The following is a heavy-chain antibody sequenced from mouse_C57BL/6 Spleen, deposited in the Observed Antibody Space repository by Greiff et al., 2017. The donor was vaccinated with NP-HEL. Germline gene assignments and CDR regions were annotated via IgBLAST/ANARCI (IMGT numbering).Heavy chain of an antibody. V-gene: IGHV3-6*01. CDR1: GYSITSGYY. D-gene: IGHD2-2*01. J-gene: IGHJ2*01. CDR3: ARGGWLRPPFDY. Sequence: EVQLVESGPGLVKPSPSLSLSCSVTGYSITSGYYWNWIRQFPGNILEWMGFISYDGSTNYNPSLKNRISITRDTSKNQCFLKLNSVTAEDTDTYYCARGGWLRPPFDYWGQGTTLTVSA. CDR2: ISYDGST.